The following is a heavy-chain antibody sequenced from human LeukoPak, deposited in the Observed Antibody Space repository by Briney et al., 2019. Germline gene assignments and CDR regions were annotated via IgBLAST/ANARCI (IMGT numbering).Heavy chain of an antibody. CDR1: GGSISSYY. V-gene: IGHV4-59*08. J-gene: IGHJ5*02. D-gene: IGHD6-13*01. CDR3: ARHRSSSWYSYWFDP. CDR2: IYYSGGT. Sequence: PSETLSLTCTVSGGSISSYYWSWIRQPPGKGLEWIGYIYYSGGTNYNPSLKSRVTISVDTSKNQFSLKLSSVTAADTAVYYCARHRSSSWYSYWFDPWGQGTLVTVSS.